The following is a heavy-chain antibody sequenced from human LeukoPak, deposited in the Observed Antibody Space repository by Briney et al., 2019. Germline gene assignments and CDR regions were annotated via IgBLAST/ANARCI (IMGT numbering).Heavy chain of an antibody. V-gene: IGHV1-8*01. CDR2: MNPNSGKT. CDR3: ARERIVATKDWFDT. CDR1: GYTFTSYD. D-gene: IGHD5-12*01. J-gene: IGHJ5*02. Sequence: AAVKVSCKASGYTFTSYDINLVRQLTGQGLEWMGWMNPNSGKTGYAQKFQGRVNMTRNTSISTAYMELSSLRSEDTAVYYCARERIVATKDWFDTWGQGTLVTVSS.